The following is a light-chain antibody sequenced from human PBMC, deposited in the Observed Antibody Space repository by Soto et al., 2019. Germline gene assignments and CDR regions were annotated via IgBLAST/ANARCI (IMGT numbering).Light chain of an antibody. Sequence: QSALTQPASVSGSPGQSIAISCTGTNSDVGGYNYVSWYQQHPGKAPKLMIYDVTKRPSGLSDRFSGSKSGNTASLTISGLQAEDEADYYCSSYASGSTYVFGTGTKVTV. CDR3: SSYASGSTYV. CDR2: DVT. V-gene: IGLV2-14*01. CDR1: NSDVGGYNY. J-gene: IGLJ1*01.